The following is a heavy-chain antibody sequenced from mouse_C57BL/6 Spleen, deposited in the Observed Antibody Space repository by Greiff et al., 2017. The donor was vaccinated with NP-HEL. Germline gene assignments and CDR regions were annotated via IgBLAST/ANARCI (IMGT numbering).Heavy chain of an antibody. J-gene: IGHJ4*01. CDR3: ARYGSSSNYYAMDY. CDR2: IYPGSGST. D-gene: IGHD1-1*01. Sequence: VQLQQPGAELVKPGASVKMSCKASGYTFTSYWITWVKQRPGQGLEWIGDIYPGSGSTNYNEKFKSKATLTVDTSSSTAYMQLSSLTSEDSAVYYCARYGSSSNYYAMDYWGQGTSVTVSS. V-gene: IGHV1-55*01. CDR1: GYTFTSYW.